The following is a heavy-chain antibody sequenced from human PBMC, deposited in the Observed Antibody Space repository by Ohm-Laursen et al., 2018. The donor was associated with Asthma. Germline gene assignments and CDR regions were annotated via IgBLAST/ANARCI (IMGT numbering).Heavy chain of an antibody. CDR3: ARERTYWFDP. J-gene: IGHJ5*02. CDR2: INAGNGNT. V-gene: IGHV1-3*01. CDR1: GYTFTSYA. Sequence: SVKVSCKASGYTFTSYAMHWVRQAPGQRLEWMGWINAGNGNTKYSQKFQGRVTMTRDTSTSTVYMELSSLRSEDTAVYYCARERTYWFDPWGQGTLVTVSS.